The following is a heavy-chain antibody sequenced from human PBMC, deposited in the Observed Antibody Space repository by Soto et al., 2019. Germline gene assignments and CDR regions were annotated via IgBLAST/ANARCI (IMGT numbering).Heavy chain of an antibody. V-gene: IGHV1-58*01. CDR2: IVVDSGNT. CDR1: GFTFTSSA. J-gene: IGHJ5*02. Sequence: GASVKVSCKASGFTFTSSAVQWVRQARGQRLEWIGWIVVDSGNTNYAQKFQERVTITRDMSTSTAYMELSSLRSEDTAVYYCAADLYYDFWSGPGWFDPWGQGTLVTVSS. D-gene: IGHD3-3*01. CDR3: AADLYYDFWSGPGWFDP.